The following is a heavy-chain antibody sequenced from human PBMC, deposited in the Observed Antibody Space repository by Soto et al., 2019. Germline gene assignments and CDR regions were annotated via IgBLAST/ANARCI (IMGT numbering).Heavy chain of an antibody. CDR1: GGSISSGGYY. J-gene: IGHJ4*01. CDR2: IYYSGST. V-gene: IGHV4-31*03. D-gene: IGHD3-22*01. Sequence: PSETLSLTRTVSGGSISSGGYYWSWIRQHPGKGLEWIGYIYYSGSTYYNPSLKSRVTISVDTSKNQFSLKLSSVTAADTAVYYCASSYYDSSGYYYELEPLYFDYWG. CDR3: ASSYYDSSGYYYELEPLYFDY.